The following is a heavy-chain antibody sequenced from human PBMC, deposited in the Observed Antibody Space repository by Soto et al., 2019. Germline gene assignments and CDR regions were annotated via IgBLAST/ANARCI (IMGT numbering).Heavy chain of an antibody. CDR3: ARDIVLMVYAIYYGMDV. CDR2: ISSSSSTI. CDR1: GFTFSSYS. J-gene: IGHJ6*02. Sequence: GGSLRLSCAASGFTFSSYSMNWVRQAPGKGLEWVSYISSSSSTIYYADSVTGRFTISRDNAKNSLYLQMNSLRAEDTAVYYCARDIVLMVYAIYYGMDVWGQGTTVTVSS. D-gene: IGHD2-8*01. V-gene: IGHV3-48*04.